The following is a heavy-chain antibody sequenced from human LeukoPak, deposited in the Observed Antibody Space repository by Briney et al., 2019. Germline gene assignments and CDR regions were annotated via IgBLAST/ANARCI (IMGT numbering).Heavy chain of an antibody. CDR3: AITYYYDSSGRLIDY. CDR2: IYHSGST. J-gene: IGHJ4*02. Sequence: PSETLSLTCAVSGGSISSSNWWSWVRQPPGKGLEWIGEIYHSGSTNYNPSLKSRVTISVDKSKNQFSLKLSSVTAADTAVYYCAITYYYDSSGRLIDYWGQGTLVPVSS. CDR1: GGSISSSNW. V-gene: IGHV4-4*02. D-gene: IGHD3-22*01.